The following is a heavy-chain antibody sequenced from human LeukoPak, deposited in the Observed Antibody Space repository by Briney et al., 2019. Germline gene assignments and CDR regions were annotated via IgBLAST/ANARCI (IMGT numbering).Heavy chain of an antibody. V-gene: IGHV1-69*06. CDR2: IIPIFGTA. D-gene: IGHD3-10*01. CDR1: GGTFSSYA. Sequence: SVKVSCKASGGTFSSYAISWVRQAPGQGLEWMGGIIPIFGTANYAQKFQGRVTITADKSTSTAYMELSSLRSEDTAVYYCARDGPYGSGSYYNTGAFDIWGQGTMVTVSS. J-gene: IGHJ3*02. CDR3: ARDGPYGSGSYYNTGAFDI.